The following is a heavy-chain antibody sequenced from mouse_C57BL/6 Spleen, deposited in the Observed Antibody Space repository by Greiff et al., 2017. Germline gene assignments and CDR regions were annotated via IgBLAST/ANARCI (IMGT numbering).Heavy chain of an antibody. CDR3: ARESDSNYVNAMDY. CDR1: GFTFSSYA. Sequence: DVQLVESGGGLVKPGGSLKLSCAASGFTFSSYAMSWVRQTPEKRLEWVATISDGGSYTYYPDNVKGRFTISRDNAKNNLYLQMSHLKSEDTAMYYCARESDSNYVNAMDYWGQGTSVTVSS. V-gene: IGHV5-4*01. CDR2: ISDGGSYT. D-gene: IGHD2-5*01. J-gene: IGHJ4*01.